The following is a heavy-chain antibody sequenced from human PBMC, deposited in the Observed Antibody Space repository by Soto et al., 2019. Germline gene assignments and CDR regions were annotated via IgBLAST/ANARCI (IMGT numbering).Heavy chain of an antibody. V-gene: IGHV5-51*01. D-gene: IGHD4-4*01. Sequence: GESLKISCKASGYSFTTYWIAWVRQMPGKGLEWMGIINPGDSDIRYSPSFQGQVTISADNSISTAYLQWSSLKASDAAMYYCARHEQFYYYYYGMDVWGQGTAVTVSS. CDR2: INPGDSDI. CDR1: GYSFTTYW. CDR3: ARHEQFYYYYYGMDV. J-gene: IGHJ6*02.